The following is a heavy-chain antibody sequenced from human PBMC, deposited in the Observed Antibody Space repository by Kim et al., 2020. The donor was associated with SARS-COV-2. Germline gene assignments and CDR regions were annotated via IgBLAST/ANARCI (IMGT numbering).Heavy chain of an antibody. CDR3: AKEVGSGWYAPFDY. CDR2: ISGSGGST. J-gene: IGHJ4*02. D-gene: IGHD6-19*01. V-gene: IGHV3-23*01. Sequence: GGSLRLSCAASGFTFSSYAMSWVRQAPGKGLEWVSAISGSGGSTYHADSVKCRFTISRDNSKNTLYLQMKSLRAEDTAVYYCAKEVGSGWYAPFDYWGQGTLVTVSS. CDR1: GFTFSSYA.